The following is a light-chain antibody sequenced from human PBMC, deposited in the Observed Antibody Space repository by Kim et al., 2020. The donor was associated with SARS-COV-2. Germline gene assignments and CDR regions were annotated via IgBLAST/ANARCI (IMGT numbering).Light chain of an antibody. CDR3: QHHKDFPLT. Sequence: GDRVTLPCRASRDIRNYLNWYQQKPGKVPKLLIYDASNLETGVSSRFSGSGSGVDFNFTISSLQPGDIATYFCQHHKDFPLTFGGGTKVDIK. J-gene: IGKJ4*01. CDR2: DAS. CDR1: RDIRNY. V-gene: IGKV1-33*01.